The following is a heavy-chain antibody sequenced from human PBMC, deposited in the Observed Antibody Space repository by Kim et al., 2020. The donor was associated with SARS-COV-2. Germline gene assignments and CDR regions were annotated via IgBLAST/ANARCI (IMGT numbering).Heavy chain of an antibody. CDR3: ASTYYYGSGSYWFFNDY. D-gene: IGHD3-10*01. CDR2: ISAYNGNT. V-gene: IGHV1-18*01. J-gene: IGHJ4*02. Sequence: ASVKVSCKASGYTFTSYGISWVRQAPGQGLEWMGWISAYNGNTNYAQKLQGRVTMTTDTSTSTAYMELRSLRSDDTAVYYCASTYYYGSGSYWFFNDYWGQGTLVTVSS. CDR1: GYTFTSYG.